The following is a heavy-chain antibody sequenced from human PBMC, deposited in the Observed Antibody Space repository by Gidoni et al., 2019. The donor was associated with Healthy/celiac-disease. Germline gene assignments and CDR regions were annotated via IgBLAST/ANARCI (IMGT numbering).Heavy chain of an antibody. J-gene: IGHJ3*02. D-gene: IGHD3-16*01. V-gene: IGHV5-51*03. CDR2: IYPGDSDT. CDR1: GSSFTSYW. CDR3: ARRKALGEVKGAFDI. Sequence: EVQLVQSGAEVHKPGESLKLSCTCSGSSFTSYWIGWVRQMPGKGLEWLGIIYPGDSDTRYSPSCQGQVTISADKAISTAYLQWSSLKASDTAMYYCARRKALGEVKGAFDIWGQGTMVTGSS.